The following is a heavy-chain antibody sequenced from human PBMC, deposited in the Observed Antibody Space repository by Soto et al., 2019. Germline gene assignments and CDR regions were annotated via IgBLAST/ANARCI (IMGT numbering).Heavy chain of an antibody. D-gene: IGHD6-6*01. CDR2: INHSGST. V-gene: IGHV4-34*01. J-gene: IGHJ5*02. CDR1: GGSFSGYY. Sequence: QVQLQQWGAGLLKPSETLSLTCAVYGGSFSGYYWSWIRQPPGKGLEWIGEINHSGSTNYNPSLKSRVTISVDTYKTQFSLKLSSVTAADTAVYYCARAIAARAYNWFDPWGQGTLVTVSS. CDR3: ARAIAARAYNWFDP.